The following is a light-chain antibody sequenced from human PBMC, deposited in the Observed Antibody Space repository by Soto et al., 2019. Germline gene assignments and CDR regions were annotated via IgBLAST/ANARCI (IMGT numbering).Light chain of an antibody. Sequence: DVQMTQSPSSLSASLGDRVTITCRASQDINSYLAWYQQKPGNAPKSLIYAASSVQTGVPSRFSGSESGTDFTLTISNLQPEDYATYYCQQYNIYPISFGGGTKVEIK. CDR1: QDINSY. J-gene: IGKJ4*01. V-gene: IGKV1D-16*01. CDR2: AAS. CDR3: QQYNIYPIS.